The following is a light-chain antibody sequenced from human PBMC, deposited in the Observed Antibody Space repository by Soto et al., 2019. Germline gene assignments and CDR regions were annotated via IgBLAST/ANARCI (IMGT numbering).Light chain of an antibody. J-gene: IGKJ4*01. CDR2: AVS. CDR1: QGIRRD. CDR3: LQHNSYPLT. Sequence: DIQMTQSPSSLSAPVGVRVTITCRASQGIRRDLGWYQQKPGKAPTRLIYAVSSLNSGVPSRFIGSGSGTEITLTISSLQPEESETYYCLQHNSYPLTFGGGTKVEIK. V-gene: IGKV1-17*01.